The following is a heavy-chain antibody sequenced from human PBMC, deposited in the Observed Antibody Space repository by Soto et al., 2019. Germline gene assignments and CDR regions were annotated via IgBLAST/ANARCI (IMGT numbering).Heavy chain of an antibody. V-gene: IGHV3-33*01. J-gene: IGHJ4*02. CDR3: ARGYGSGSWDY. CDR1: GFTFSSYG. CDR2: IWYDGSNK. D-gene: IGHD3-10*01. Sequence: QVQLVESGGGVVQPGRSLRLSCAASGFTFSSYGMHWVRQAPGKGLEWVAVIWYDGSNKYYADSVKGRFTISRDNSKNTLKLQMNGLRAEDTAVYYCARGYGSGSWDYWGQGTLVTVSS.